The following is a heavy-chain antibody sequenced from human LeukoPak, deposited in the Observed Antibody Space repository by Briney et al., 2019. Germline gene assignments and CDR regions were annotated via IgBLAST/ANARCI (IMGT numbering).Heavy chain of an antibody. CDR2: INPNSGGT. J-gene: IGHJ5*02. CDR1: GYTFTGYY. CDR3: AREDAAAAPWFDP. Sequence: ASVKVSCKASGYTFTGYYMHWVRQAPGQGLEWMGWINPNSGGTNYAQKFQGRVTMTRDTSISTADMELSRLRSDDTAVYYCAREDAAAAPWFDPWGQGTLVTVSS. V-gene: IGHV1-2*02. D-gene: IGHD6-13*01.